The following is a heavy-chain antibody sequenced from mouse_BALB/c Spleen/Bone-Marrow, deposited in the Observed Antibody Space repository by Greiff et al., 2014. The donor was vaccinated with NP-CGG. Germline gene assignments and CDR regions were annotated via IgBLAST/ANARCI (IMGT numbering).Heavy chain of an antibody. D-gene: IGHD2-1*01. Sequence: EVKLMESGGGLVQPGGSLKLSCAASGSTFSSYGMSWVRQTPDKRLELVASINSNGGSTYYPDSVKGRFTTSRDNAKNTLSLQMSSLKSEDTAMYYCARGNYGNYVDYFDYWGQGTTLTVSS. CDR1: GSTFSSYG. CDR3: ARGNYGNYVDYFDY. V-gene: IGHV5-6-3*01. J-gene: IGHJ2*01. CDR2: INSNGGST.